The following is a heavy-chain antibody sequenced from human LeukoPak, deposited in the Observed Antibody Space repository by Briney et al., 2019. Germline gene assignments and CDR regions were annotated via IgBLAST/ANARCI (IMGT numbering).Heavy chain of an antibody. D-gene: IGHD4-17*01. J-gene: IGHJ4*02. CDR2: ISYDGSNK. CDR1: GFTFSSYA. V-gene: IGHV3-30-3*01. Sequence: GRSLRLSCAASGFTFSSYAMHWVRQAPGKGLEWVAVISYDGSNKYYADSVKGRFTISRDNSKNTLYLQMNSLRAEDTAVYYCAKARSTVTTPSDYWGQGTLVTVSS. CDR3: AKARSTVTTPSDY.